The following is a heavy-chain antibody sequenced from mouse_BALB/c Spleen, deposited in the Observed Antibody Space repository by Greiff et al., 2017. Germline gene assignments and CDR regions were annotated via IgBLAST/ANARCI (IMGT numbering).Heavy chain of an antibody. CDR2: ISNGGGST. Sequence: EVQGVESGGGLVQPGGSLKLSCAASGFTFSSYTMSWVRQTPEKRLEWVAYISNGGGSTYYPDTVKGRFTISRDNAKNTLYLQMSSLKSEDTAMYYCARNGDYDGEAWFEYWGQGTRVTVSA. J-gene: IGHJ3*01. V-gene: IGHV5-12-2*01. D-gene: IGHD2-4*01. CDR3: ARNGDYDGEAWFEY. CDR1: GFTFSSYT.